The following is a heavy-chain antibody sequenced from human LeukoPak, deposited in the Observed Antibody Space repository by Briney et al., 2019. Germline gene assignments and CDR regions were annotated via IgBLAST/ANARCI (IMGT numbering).Heavy chain of an antibody. CDR2: ISYDGSNK. D-gene: IGHD3-16*01. V-gene: IGHV3-30*03. J-gene: IGHJ4*02. CDR3: ARGGYYVDY. Sequence: GRSLRLSCAASGFTFSSYGMHWVRQAPGKGLEWVAVISYDGSNKYYADSVKGRFTISRDNSKNTLYLQMNSLRAEDTAVYYCARGGYYVDYWGQGTLVTVSS. CDR1: GFTFSSYG.